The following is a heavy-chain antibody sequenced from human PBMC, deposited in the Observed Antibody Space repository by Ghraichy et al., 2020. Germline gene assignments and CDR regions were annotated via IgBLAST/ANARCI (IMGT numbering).Heavy chain of an antibody. J-gene: IGHJ4*02. Sequence: SETLSLTCTVSGASLTSIDYFWGWIRQPPGKGLEWIGSVYYSETTYGDPSLKSRVAMSVDTSTKQFSLKLFSVTAADTAMYYCAGHSFRSGWYPAYFDFWGLGTLVTVSS. CDR2: VYYSETT. D-gene: IGHD6-19*01. CDR3: AGHSFRSGWYPAYFDF. CDR1: GASLTSIDYF. V-gene: IGHV4-39*01.